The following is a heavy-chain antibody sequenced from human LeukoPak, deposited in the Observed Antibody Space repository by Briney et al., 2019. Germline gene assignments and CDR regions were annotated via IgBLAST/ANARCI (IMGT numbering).Heavy chain of an antibody. CDR3: ASGGVDY. V-gene: IGHV3-74*01. CDR2: INGDGSVT. J-gene: IGHJ4*02. Sequence: GGSLRLSCAASGFTFSSYWMHWVRQAPGKGPVWVSHINGDGSVTGYADSVKGRFTISRDNARNTLYVQMNSLRAEDTAVYYCASGGVDYWGQGTLVTVSS. CDR1: GFTFSSYW.